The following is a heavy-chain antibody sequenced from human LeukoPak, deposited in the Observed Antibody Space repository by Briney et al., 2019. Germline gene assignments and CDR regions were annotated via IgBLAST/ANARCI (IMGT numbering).Heavy chain of an antibody. V-gene: IGHV1-69*04. J-gene: IGHJ6*02. Sequence: SVKASCKASGGTFSSYAISWVRQAPGQGLEWMGRIIPIFGIANYAQKFQGRVTITADKSTSTAYMELSSLRSEDTAVYYCARSRRRSIYYYYYGMDVWGQGTTVTVSS. CDR2: IIPIFGIA. D-gene: IGHD1-14*01. CDR3: ARSRRRSIYYYYYGMDV. CDR1: GGTFSSYA.